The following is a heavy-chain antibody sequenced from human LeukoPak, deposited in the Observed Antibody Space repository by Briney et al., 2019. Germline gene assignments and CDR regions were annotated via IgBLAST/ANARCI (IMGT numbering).Heavy chain of an antibody. CDR1: GFTFSSYS. J-gene: IGHJ4*02. V-gene: IGHV3-21*01. D-gene: IGHD3-22*01. CDR3: AREPSRYDSSGYYDY. Sequence: GGSLRLSCAASGFTFSSYSMNWVRQAPGKGLEWVSSISSSSYIYYADSVKGRFTISRDNAKNSLYLQMNSLRAEDTAVYCAREPSRYDSSGYYDYWGQGTLVTVSS. CDR2: ISSSSYI.